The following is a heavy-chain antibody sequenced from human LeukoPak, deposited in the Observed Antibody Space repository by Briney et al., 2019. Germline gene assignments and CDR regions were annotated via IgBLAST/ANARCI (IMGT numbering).Heavy chain of an antibody. Sequence: ETSETLSLTRTASGGSISSYYWSWIRQPPGKGLEWIGNIYYSGSTNYNPSLKSRVTISVDTSKNQFSLKLSSVTAADTAVYYCARDGDSIPFDYWGQGTLVTVSS. V-gene: IGHV4-59*01. D-gene: IGHD4-17*01. CDR2: IYYSGST. J-gene: IGHJ4*02. CDR1: GGSISSYY. CDR3: ARDGDSIPFDY.